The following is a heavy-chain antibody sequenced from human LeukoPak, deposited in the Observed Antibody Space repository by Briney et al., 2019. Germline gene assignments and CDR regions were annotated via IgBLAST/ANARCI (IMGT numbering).Heavy chain of an antibody. D-gene: IGHD1/OR15-1a*01. V-gene: IGHV1-46*01. CDR2: INPSGGST. CDR1: GYTFTSYY. J-gene: IGHJ4*02. Sequence: ASVKAPCRASGYTFTSYYMHWVRQAPGQGLEWMGIINPSGGSTSYAQKFQGRVTMTRDTSTSTVYMELSSLRSEDTAVYYCARGPPVREQQLDYWGQGTLVTVSS. CDR3: ARGPPVREQQLDY.